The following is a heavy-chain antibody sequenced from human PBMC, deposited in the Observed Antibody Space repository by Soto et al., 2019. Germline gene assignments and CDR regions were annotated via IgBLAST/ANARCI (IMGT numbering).Heavy chain of an antibody. Sequence: ASVKVSCKASGYTFTSYGISWVRQAPGQGLEWMGWISAYNGNTNYAQKFQGRVTTTRDTSASTAYMELSSLRSEDTAVYYCARDKGIAARPDWFDPWGQGTLVTVSS. D-gene: IGHD6-6*01. CDR1: GYTFTSYG. CDR3: ARDKGIAARPDWFDP. CDR2: ISAYNGNT. J-gene: IGHJ5*02. V-gene: IGHV1-18*01.